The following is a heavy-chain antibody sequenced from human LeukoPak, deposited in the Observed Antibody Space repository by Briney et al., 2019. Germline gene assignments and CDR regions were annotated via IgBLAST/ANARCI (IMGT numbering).Heavy chain of an antibody. V-gene: IGHV5-51*01. CDR2: IYPGDSDT. D-gene: IGHD3-22*01. J-gene: IGHJ6*03. Sequence: GESLKISCKGSGYRFTKSWIGWVRQMPGKGLEWLGIIYPGDSDTRYSPSFQGQVTISADKSISTAYLQWSSLKASDTAMYYCARHRYYYDSSGGPYYYYYYMDVWGKGTTVTVSS. CDR3: ARHRYYYDSSGGPYYYYYYMDV. CDR1: GYRFTKSW.